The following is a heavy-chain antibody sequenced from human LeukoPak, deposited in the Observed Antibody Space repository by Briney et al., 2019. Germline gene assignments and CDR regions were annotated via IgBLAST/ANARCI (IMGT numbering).Heavy chain of an antibody. CDR2: IYYSGST. D-gene: IGHD3-22*01. CDR1: SGSISSSSYY. CDR3: ARAYDSSGYTDPPSNWFDP. V-gene: IGHV4-39*01. Sequence: SETLSLTCTVSSGSISSSSYYWGWIRQPPGKGLEWIGSIYYSGSTYYNPSLRSRVTISVDTSKNQFSLKLSSVTAADTAVYYCARAYDSSGYTDPPSNWFDPWGQGTLVTVSS. J-gene: IGHJ5*02.